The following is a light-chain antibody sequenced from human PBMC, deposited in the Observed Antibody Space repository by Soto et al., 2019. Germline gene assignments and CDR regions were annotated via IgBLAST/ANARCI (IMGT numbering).Light chain of an antibody. CDR2: AAS. J-gene: IGKJ3*01. CDR3: QQYNTWPPPSES. V-gene: IGKV3D-15*01. CDR1: PTVNNN. Sequence: IVMTQSPATLSVSPGERATLSCRASPTVNNNLAWYQQRPGQAPRLLIYAASTGATGVPARFSGSGSGTEFTLTISSLQSEDFAVYYCQQYNTWPPPSESVGPGTKVDVK.